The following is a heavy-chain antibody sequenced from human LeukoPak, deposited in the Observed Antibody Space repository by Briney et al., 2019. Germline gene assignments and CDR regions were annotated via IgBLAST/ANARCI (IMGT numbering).Heavy chain of an antibody. J-gene: IGHJ3*02. CDR1: RFTFSNYA. CDR2: LSVSGEST. Sequence: GGSLRLSCAASRFTFSNYAMSWVRQAPGKGLEWVSTLSVSGESTYYTDSVKGRFSISRDNSKNTLYLQMNSLRAEDTAVYYCAKYVVVTGADTFDIWGQGTMVTVS. CDR3: AKYVVVTGADTFDI. D-gene: IGHD2-21*02. V-gene: IGHV3-23*01.